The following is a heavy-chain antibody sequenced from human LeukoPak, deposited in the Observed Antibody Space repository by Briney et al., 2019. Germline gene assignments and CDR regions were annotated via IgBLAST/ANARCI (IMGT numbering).Heavy chain of an antibody. J-gene: IGHJ4*02. CDR2: ISYDGSNK. CDR3: AKEPGEGAGSYYNY. D-gene: IGHD3-10*01. CDR1: GFTFSSYG. Sequence: GGSLRLSCAASGFTFSSYGMHWVRQAPGKGLEWVAVISYDGSNKYYADSVKGRFTISRDNSKNTLYLQMNSLRAEDTAVYYCAKEPGEGAGSYYNYWGQGTLVTVSS. V-gene: IGHV3-30*18.